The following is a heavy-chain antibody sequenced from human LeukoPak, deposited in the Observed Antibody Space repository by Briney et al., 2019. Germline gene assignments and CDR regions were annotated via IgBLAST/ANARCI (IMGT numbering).Heavy chain of an antibody. J-gene: IGHJ6*03. Sequence: GGSLRLSCAASGFTVSSNYMSWVRQAPGKGLEWVSVIYSGGSTYYADSVKGRFTISRDNSKNTLYLQMNILRAEDTAVYYCAKGLEVCRGTSCYIYYYYMDVWGKGTTVTVSS. CDR3: AKGLEVCRGTSCYIYYYYMDV. D-gene: IGHD2-2*02. CDR1: GFTVSSNY. V-gene: IGHV3-53*01. CDR2: IYSGGST.